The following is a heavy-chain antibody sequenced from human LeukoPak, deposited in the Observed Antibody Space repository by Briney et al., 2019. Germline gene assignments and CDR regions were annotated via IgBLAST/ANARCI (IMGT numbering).Heavy chain of an antibody. V-gene: IGHV4-31*03. Sequence: SQTLSLTCTVSGGSISSGGYYWSWIRQLPGKGLEWIWYIYYSGSTYYNPSLKSRVTISVDTSKNQFSLKLSSVTAADTAVYYCARRLSGYTFDYWGQGTLVTVSS. CDR1: GGSISSGGYY. CDR3: ARRLSGYTFDY. D-gene: IGHD3-16*02. J-gene: IGHJ4*02. CDR2: IYYSGST.